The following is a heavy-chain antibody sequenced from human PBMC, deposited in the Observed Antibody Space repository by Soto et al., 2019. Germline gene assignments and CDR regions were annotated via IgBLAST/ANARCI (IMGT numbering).Heavy chain of an antibody. J-gene: IGHJ4*02. CDR2: ISAYNGNT. Sequence: QVQLVQSGAEVKKPGASVKVSCKASGYTFTSYGISWVRQAPGQGLEWMGWISAYNGNTNYAQKLQGRVTMTTDTSTSTAYMELRSLRXDXTXVYXXXXVRGRFGELSPDYFDYWGQGTLVTVSS. V-gene: IGHV1-18*01. CDR1: GYTFTSYG. D-gene: IGHD3-10*01. CDR3: XXVRGRFGELSPDYFDY.